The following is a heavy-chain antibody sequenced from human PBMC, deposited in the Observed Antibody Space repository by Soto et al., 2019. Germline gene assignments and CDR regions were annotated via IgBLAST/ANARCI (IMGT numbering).Heavy chain of an antibody. CDR2: MLYSGLT. Sequence: QLHLQESGPGLVKTSETLSLTCSVSGYSVSSSDYYWAWIRQPPGKGLEWIGSMLYSGLTYYNPSLKRPVTPSVDTAKNPFSVRLNSVTASDTAVYYCAPLTVSISCPYGIHVWGQGTTVTVSS. D-gene: IGHD3-16*01. CDR3: APLTVSISCPYGIHV. CDR1: GYSVSSSDYY. J-gene: IGHJ6*02. V-gene: IGHV4-39*01.